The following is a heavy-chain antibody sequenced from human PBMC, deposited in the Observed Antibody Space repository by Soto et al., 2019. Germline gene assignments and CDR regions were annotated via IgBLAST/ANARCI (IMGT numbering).Heavy chain of an antibody. V-gene: IGHV3-7*01. CDR3: RDGHYSAR. CDR1: GISFSNFW. CDR2: IKADGSEK. J-gene: IGHJ4*02. Sequence: GGSWISCATAGISFSNFWMSWVRQAPGMGLEWVAKIKADGSEKYYVDSVKGRFTISRDNTKKSLYLQMNRLRVEDTAVCYCRDGHYSARWGPGTLVTVSS.